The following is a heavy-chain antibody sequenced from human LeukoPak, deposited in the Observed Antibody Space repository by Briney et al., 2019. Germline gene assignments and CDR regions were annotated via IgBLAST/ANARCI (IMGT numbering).Heavy chain of an antibody. Sequence: GGSLRLSCVVSGFTFSNYAMSWVRQAPGKGLEWVGRIKSKTDGGTTDYAAPVKGRFTISRDDSKNTLYLQMNSLKTEDTAVYYCTTTGTILPTFQNWGQGTLVTVSS. D-gene: IGHD1-7*01. CDR3: TTTGTILPTFQN. J-gene: IGHJ4*02. V-gene: IGHV3-15*01. CDR2: IKSKTDGGTT. CDR1: GFTFSNYA.